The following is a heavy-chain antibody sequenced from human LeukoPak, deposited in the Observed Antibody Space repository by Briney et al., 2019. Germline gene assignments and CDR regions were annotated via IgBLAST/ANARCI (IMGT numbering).Heavy chain of an antibody. D-gene: IGHD5-12*01. Sequence: GASVKVSCKASGYTFTSYYMHWVRQAPGQGLEWMGIINPSGGSTSYAQKFQGRVTMTRDTSTSTVYMELSSLRSEDTAVYYCARRRGYSGYDQEDYSDYWGQGTLVTVSS. CDR1: GYTFTSYY. CDR3: ARRRGYSGYDQEDYSDY. CDR2: INPSGGST. J-gene: IGHJ4*02. V-gene: IGHV1-46*01.